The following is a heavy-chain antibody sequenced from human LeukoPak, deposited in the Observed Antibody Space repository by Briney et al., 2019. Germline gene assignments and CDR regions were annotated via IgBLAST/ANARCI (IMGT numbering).Heavy chain of an antibody. J-gene: IGHJ3*02. V-gene: IGHV3-33*03. CDR3: ARSYSGYAFDAFDI. CDR1: GFTFSSYG. CDR2: IWCDGSNK. D-gene: IGHD5-12*01. Sequence: GGSLRLSCAASGFTFSSYGMHWVRQAPGKGLEWVAVIWCDGSNKYYADSVKGRFTTSRDNAKSSLYLQMNSLRAEDTAVYYCARSYSGYAFDAFDIWGRGTMVTVSS.